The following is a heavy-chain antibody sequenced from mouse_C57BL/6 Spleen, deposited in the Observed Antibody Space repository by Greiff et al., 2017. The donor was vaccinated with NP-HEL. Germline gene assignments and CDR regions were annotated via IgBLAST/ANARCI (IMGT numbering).Heavy chain of an antibody. D-gene: IGHD1-1*01. CDR2: IYPGDGDT. CDR3: ARDYYGSSQDY. V-gene: IGHV1-80*01. J-gene: IGHJ2*01. Sequence: VQLQQSGAELVKPGASVKISCKASGYAFSSYWMNWVKQRPGKGLEWIGQIYPGDGDTNYNGKFKGKATMTADTYSSTAYMQLSRLTSEDSAVYFCARDYYGSSQDYWGQGTTLTVSS. CDR1: GYAFSSYW.